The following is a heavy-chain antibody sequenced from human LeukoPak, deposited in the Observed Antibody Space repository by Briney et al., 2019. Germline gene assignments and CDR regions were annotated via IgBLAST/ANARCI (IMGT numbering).Heavy chain of an antibody. CDR2: IYYSGST. D-gene: IGHD1-14*01. CDR1: GGSISSYS. CDR3: AKTISRMHPPDY. V-gene: IGHV4-59*01. J-gene: IGHJ4*02. Sequence: TTSETLSLTCTVSGGSISSYSGGDLRQPPGKGLEWIGYIYYSGSTNYNPSLKSRVTISIDTSKNQFSLKVSYVTAADTAVYYCAKTISRMHPPDYWGQGTLVTVSS.